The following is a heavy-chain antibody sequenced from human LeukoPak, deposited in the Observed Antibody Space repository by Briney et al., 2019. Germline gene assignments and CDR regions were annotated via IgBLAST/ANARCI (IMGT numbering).Heavy chain of an antibody. D-gene: IGHD6-19*01. CDR3: ARAPGSGWYDHDY. Sequence: PSETLSLTCTVSGGSISSSSYYWGWIRQPPGKGLEWIGSIYYSGSTYYNPSLKSRVTISVDTSKNQFSLKLSSVTAADTAVYYCARAPGSGWYDHDYWGQGTLVTVSS. CDR2: IYYSGST. V-gene: IGHV4-39*07. J-gene: IGHJ4*02. CDR1: GGSISSSSYY.